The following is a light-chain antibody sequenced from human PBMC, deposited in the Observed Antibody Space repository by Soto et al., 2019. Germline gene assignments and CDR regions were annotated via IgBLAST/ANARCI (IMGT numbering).Light chain of an antibody. V-gene: IGKV1-27*01. CDR2: AAS. CDR1: QGISNS. J-gene: IGKJ3*01. CDR3: QNYNSAPLT. Sequence: DIQMTQSPSSLSASVGDTVTITCRASQGISNSLAWFQQKPGRVPQFLIYAASTLQPGVPPRFSGSGSGTVSTLTISSLQPEDVATYYCQNYNSAPLTFGPGTRVEIK.